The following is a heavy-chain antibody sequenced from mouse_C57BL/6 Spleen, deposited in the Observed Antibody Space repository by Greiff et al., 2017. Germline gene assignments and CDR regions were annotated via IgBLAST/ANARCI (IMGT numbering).Heavy chain of an antibody. V-gene: IGHV1-59*01. CDR2: IDPSDSYT. Sequence: QVQLQQPGAELVRPGTSVKLSCKASGYTFTSYWMHWVKQRPGQGLEWIGVIDPSDSYTNYNQKFKGKATLTVDTSSSTAYMQLSSLTSEDSAVYYCARDLPVDFDVWGTGTTVTVSS. CDR3: ARDLPVDFDV. J-gene: IGHJ1*03. CDR1: GYTFTSYW.